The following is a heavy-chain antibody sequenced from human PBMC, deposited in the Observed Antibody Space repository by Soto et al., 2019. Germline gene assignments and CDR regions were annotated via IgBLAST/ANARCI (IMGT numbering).Heavy chain of an antibody. CDR3: ARRYGYSFDY. CDR2: IYNSGRT. J-gene: IGHJ4*02. Sequence: SETLSLTCTVSGGSISSYYWSWIRQPPGKGLEWVGYIYNSGRTNYNPSLKSRVTISVDTSKNQFSLKLSSVTAADTAVYYCARRYGYSFDYWGQGTLVTVSS. D-gene: IGHD1-1*01. CDR1: GGSISSYY. V-gene: IGHV4-59*08.